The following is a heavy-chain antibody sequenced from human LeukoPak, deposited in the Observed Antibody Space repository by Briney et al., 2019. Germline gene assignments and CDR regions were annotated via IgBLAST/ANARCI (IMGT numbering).Heavy chain of an antibody. CDR3: ASARDISGYYLY. CDR1: GFTFSSYA. V-gene: IGHV3-64*01. D-gene: IGHD3-22*01. J-gene: IGHJ1*01. Sequence: PRGSPRLSCAASGFTFSSYAMHWVSQAPGKGLEYVSAISSNGGSTYYANSVKGRFTISRDNSKNTLYLQMGSLRAEDMAVYYCASARDISGYYLYWGQGTLVTVSS. CDR2: ISSNGGST.